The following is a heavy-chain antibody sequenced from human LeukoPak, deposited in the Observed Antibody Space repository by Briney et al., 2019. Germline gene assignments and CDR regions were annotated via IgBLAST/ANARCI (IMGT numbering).Heavy chain of an antibody. CDR2: IIPIFGTA. J-gene: IGHJ1*01. D-gene: IGHD3-22*01. CDR3: ARDGDYYDSSGYYSVQH. Sequence: SVKVSCKASGGTFSSYAISWVRQAPGQGLEWMGGIIPIFGTANYAQKFQGRVTITTDESTSTAYMELSSLRSEDTAVYYRARDGDYYDSSGYYSVQHWGQGTLVTVSS. CDR1: GGTFSSYA. V-gene: IGHV1-69*05.